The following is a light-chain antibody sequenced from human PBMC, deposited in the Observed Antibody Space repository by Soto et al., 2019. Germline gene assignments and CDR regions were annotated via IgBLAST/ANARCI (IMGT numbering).Light chain of an antibody. CDR2: GAS. Sequence: EIVLTQSPGTLSLSPGERATLSCRASQSISGTFFAWYQQKPGQAPRPLIYGASRRAVGVPDRFSGSGSGTEFTLIISRLEPEDFAVYYCQQYESSRTFGQGTKVEIK. V-gene: IGKV3-20*01. CDR1: QSISGTF. J-gene: IGKJ1*01. CDR3: QQYESSRT.